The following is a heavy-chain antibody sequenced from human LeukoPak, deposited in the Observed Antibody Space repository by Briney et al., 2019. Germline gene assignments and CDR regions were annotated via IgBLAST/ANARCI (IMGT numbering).Heavy chain of an antibody. V-gene: IGHV4-61*02. CDR1: GASISGSISGGTCY. CDR2: MYNGGTT. J-gene: IGHJ4*02. D-gene: IGHD1-14*01. Sequence: SQTLSLTCTVSGASISGSISGGTCYWNWIRQPAGKGLEWIGRMYNGGTTINYSPSLKSRVTISVDTSKNQFSLNVTSVTTADTAVYYCARSTNRLDSWGQGTLVTVSS. CDR3: ARSTNRLDS.